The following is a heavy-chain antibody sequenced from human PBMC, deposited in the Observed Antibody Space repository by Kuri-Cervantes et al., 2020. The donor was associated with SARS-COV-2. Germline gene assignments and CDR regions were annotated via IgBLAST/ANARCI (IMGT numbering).Heavy chain of an antibody. CDR1: GFTFSSYG. CDR3: ARDRGGCSGGSCYGWFDP. D-gene: IGHD2-15*01. Sequence: LSLTCAASGFTFSSYGMHWVRQAPGKGLEWVAVIWYDGSNKYYADSVKGRFTISRDNSKNTLYLQMNSLRAEDTAVYYCARDRGGCSGGSCYGWFDPWGQGTLVTVSS. J-gene: IGHJ5*02. V-gene: IGHV3-33*01. CDR2: IWYDGSNK.